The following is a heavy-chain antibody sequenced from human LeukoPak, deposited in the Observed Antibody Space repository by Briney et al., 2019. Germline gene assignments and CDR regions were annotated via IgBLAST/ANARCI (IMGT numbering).Heavy chain of an antibody. Sequence: SETLPLTCTVSGGSISSYYWTWIRQRPGKGLEWIGYISYSGSTNYNPSLKSRVTISVDTSKNQFSLKLSSVTAADTAVYYCARDHRYCSGSSCYSDAFDIWGQGTVVTVSS. CDR1: GGSISSYY. J-gene: IGHJ3*02. CDR3: ARDHRYCSGSSCYSDAFDI. D-gene: IGHD2-15*01. CDR2: ISYSGST. V-gene: IGHV4-59*01.